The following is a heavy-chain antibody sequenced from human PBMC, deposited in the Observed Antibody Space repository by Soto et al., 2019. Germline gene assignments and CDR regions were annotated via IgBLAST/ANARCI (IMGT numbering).Heavy chain of an antibody. CDR3: VSVTGAESH. D-gene: IGHD7-27*01. Sequence: EVQLVESGGGLTQPGGSLRLSCVVSGFIVSRSHMMWVRQAPGKGLEGVSVIYNHGQINYVDPVKGRFTIARDNYKNTIYLQMNRLKVEDTAVYYCVSVTGAESHWGQGALVTVSS. CDR2: IYNHGQI. J-gene: IGHJ4*02. CDR1: GFIVSRSH. V-gene: IGHV3-53*01.